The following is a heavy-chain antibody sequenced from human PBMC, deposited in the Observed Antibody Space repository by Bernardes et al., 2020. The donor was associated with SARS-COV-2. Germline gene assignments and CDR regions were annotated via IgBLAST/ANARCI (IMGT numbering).Heavy chain of an antibody. Sequence: SETLSLTCNVSGGSVNSYYFSWIRQPPGKGLEWIGFIYYSGSTNYNPSLKSRVTISGDLSKNQISLNLRSVTAADTAVYYCTSGGYASSFGPWGQGTLVTVSS. CDR3: TSGGYASSFGP. D-gene: IGHD6-13*01. CDR1: GGSVNSYY. J-gene: IGHJ5*02. CDR2: IYYSGST. V-gene: IGHV4-59*08.